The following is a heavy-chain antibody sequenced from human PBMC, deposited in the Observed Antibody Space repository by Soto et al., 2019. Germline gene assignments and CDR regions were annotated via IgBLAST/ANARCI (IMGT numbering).Heavy chain of an antibody. J-gene: IGHJ4*02. V-gene: IGHV4-4*07. CDR1: GGSISSYY. D-gene: IGHD3-10*01. CDR3: ARDYYGSGSYFYFDY. CDR2: IYYSGST. Sequence: PSETLSLTCTVSGGSISSYYWSWIRQPAGKGLEWIGRIYYSGSTNYNPSLKSRVTISVDTSKNQFSLKLSSVTAADTAVYYCARDYYGSGSYFYFDYWGQGTLVTVSS.